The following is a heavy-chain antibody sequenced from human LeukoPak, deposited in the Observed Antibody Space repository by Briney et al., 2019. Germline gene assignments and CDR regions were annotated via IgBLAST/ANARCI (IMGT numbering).Heavy chain of an antibody. CDR1: GFTFSDNY. CDR2: ISSSSSTI. V-gene: IGHV3-11*04. J-gene: IGHJ4*02. CDR3: ARGSTYYDSSGQVPFDY. Sequence: GGSLRLSCAASGFTFSDNYMSWIRQAPGKGLEWVSYISSSSSTIYYADSVKGRFTISRDNAKNSLYLQMNSLRAEDTAVYYCARGSTYYDSSGQVPFDYWGQGTLVTVSS. D-gene: IGHD3-22*01.